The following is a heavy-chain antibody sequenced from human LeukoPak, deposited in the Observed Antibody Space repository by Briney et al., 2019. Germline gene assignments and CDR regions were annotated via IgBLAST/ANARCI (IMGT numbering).Heavy chain of an antibody. CDR3: ASENDAFDI. V-gene: IGHV3-30*02. CDR1: GFTFSNYG. CDR2: IRYDGNNK. Sequence: GGSLRLSCGASGFTFSNYGMLWVRQAPGKGLEWVAFIRYDGNNKLYADSMKGRFTISRDNSKSTLYLLMNSLRAEDTAVYYCASENDAFDIWGPGTVVTVSS. J-gene: IGHJ3*02.